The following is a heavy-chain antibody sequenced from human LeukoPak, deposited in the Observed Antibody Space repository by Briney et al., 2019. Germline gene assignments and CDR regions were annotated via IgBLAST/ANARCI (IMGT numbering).Heavy chain of an antibody. Sequence: GGSLRLSCAASGFTFSSYAMSWVRQAPGKGLEWVSVISGSGGSTYYADSVKGRFTISRDNFKNTLYLQMNSLRAEDTAVYYCAKSREESRSSMGPIDYWGQGTLVTVSS. V-gene: IGHV3-23*01. D-gene: IGHD6-6*01. CDR3: AKSREESRSSMGPIDY. CDR1: GFTFSSYA. J-gene: IGHJ4*02. CDR2: ISGSGGST.